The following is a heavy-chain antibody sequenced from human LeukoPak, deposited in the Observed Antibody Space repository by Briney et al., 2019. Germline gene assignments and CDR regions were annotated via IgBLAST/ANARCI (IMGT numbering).Heavy chain of an antibody. D-gene: IGHD1-26*01. CDR1: GASLSSGSYY. CDR2: IYPSGST. CDR3: AREEALGSGSFDY. Sequence: SETLSLTCTVSGASLSSGSYYWSWIRQPAGKGLEWIGRIYPSGSTDYNPSLKSRVTISIDTSKNQFSLKLSSVTAADTAVYYCAREEALGSGSFDYWGQGTLVTVSS. V-gene: IGHV4-61*10. J-gene: IGHJ4*02.